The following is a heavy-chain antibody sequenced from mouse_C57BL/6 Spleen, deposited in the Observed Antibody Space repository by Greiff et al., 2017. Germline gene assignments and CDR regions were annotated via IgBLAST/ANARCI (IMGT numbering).Heavy chain of an antibody. V-gene: IGHV5-17*01. CDR3: ARGPYGSSWYYFDY. Sequence: EVKLVESGGGLVKPGGSLKLSCAASGFTFSDYGIHWVRQAPEKGLEWVVYISSGSSTIYYADTVKGRFTLSRDNAKNTRFLQMTSLRSEDTAMYYCARGPYGSSWYYFDYWGQGTTRTVSS. D-gene: IGHD1-1*01. CDR2: ISSGSSTI. J-gene: IGHJ2*01. CDR1: GFTFSDYG.